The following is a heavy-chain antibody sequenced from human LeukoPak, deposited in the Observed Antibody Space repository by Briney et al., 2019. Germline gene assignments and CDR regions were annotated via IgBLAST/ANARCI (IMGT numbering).Heavy chain of an antibody. CDR2: MNSNSGGT. D-gene: IGHD6-19*01. V-gene: IGHV1-2*02. CDR3: ARVQQWLALKYYYYMDV. J-gene: IGHJ6*03. Sequence: ASVKVSCKASGYTFTSYNINWVRQATGQGPEWMGWMNSNSGGTNYAQKFQGRVTMTRDTSISTAYMELSRLRSDDTAVYYCARVQQWLALKYYYYMDVWGKGTTVTVSS. CDR1: GYTFTSYN.